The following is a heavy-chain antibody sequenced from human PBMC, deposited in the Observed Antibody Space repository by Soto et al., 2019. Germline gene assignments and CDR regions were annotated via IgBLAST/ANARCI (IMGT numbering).Heavy chain of an antibody. Sequence: SGGSLRLSCAASGFTFSNYDMSWVRQAPGKGLEWVSAISVSGDTTYYADSVKGRFTISRDNSKNTLYLQMNTLRAEDTAVYYCAKNRNTGVAGTSCWFGPWGQGXLVTVYS. V-gene: IGHV3-23*01. J-gene: IGHJ5*02. D-gene: IGHD6-19*01. CDR3: AKNRNTGVAGTSCWFGP. CDR1: GFTFSNYD. CDR2: ISVSGDTT.